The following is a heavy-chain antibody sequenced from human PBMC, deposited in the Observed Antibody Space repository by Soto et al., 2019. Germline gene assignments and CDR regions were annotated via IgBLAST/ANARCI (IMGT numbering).Heavy chain of an antibody. CDR2: VSAYNGNT. Sequence: ASVKVSCKASGYTFTSYGISWVRQAPGQGLEWMGWVSAYNGNTNYAQKLQGRVTMTTDTSTSTAYMELRSLRSDDTAVYYCAISWMHGPEAFDIWGQGTMVTVSS. CDR3: AISWMHGPEAFDI. CDR1: GYTFTSYG. V-gene: IGHV1-18*01. D-gene: IGHD2-2*03. J-gene: IGHJ3*02.